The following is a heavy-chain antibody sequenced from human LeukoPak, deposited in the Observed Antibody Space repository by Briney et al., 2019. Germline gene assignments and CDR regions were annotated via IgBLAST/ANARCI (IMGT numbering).Heavy chain of an antibody. CDR1: GYTFTGYY. D-gene: IGHD1-1*01. Sequence: ASVKVSCKASGYTFTGYYMHWVRQAPGQGLEWMGRINPNSGGTNYAQKFQGRVTMTRDTSISTAYMELSRLRSDDTAVYYCARDLGGTGTITIWFDPWGQGTLVTVSS. J-gene: IGHJ5*02. CDR2: INPNSGGT. V-gene: IGHV1-2*06. CDR3: ARDLGGTGTITIWFDP.